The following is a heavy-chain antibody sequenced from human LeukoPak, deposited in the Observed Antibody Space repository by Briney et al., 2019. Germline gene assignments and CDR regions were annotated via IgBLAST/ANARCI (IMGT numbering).Heavy chain of an antibody. V-gene: IGHV6-1*01. CDR2: TYYRSKWST. Sequence: SQTLALTCAISGDSVPSNSAAWNWIRQSPSRVVEWLGRTYYRSKWSTDYAVSVKSRITVNPDTSKNQFSLQLNSVTPEDTAVYYCARLENWAFDFWGQGTLITVSS. D-gene: IGHD7-27*01. CDR1: GDSVPSNSAA. CDR3: ARLENWAFDF. J-gene: IGHJ4*02.